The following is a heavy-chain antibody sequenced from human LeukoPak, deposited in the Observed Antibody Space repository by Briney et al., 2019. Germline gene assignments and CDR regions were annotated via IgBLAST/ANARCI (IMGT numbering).Heavy chain of an antibody. Sequence: PSQTLSLTCTVSGASISSGDYSWSWLRQPPGKGLEWIAYIYSSGTTYYNPSLKSRLTISVDTSKNQFSLYLSSVTAADTAEYYCARARYYNYGWGWFDPWGQGTLVTVSS. CDR3: ARARYYNYGWGWFDP. J-gene: IGHJ5*02. CDR1: GASISSGDYS. V-gene: IGHV4-30-4*01. D-gene: IGHD3-10*01. CDR2: IYSSGTT.